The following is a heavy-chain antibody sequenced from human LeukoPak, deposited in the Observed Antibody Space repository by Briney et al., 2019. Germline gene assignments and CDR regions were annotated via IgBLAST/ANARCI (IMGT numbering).Heavy chain of an antibody. V-gene: IGHV3-30-3*01. Sequence: GRSLRLSCAASGFTFSSYTMHWVRQAPGKGLEWVAVISYDGSNKYYADSVKGRFTISRDNSKNTLYLQMNSLRAEDTAVYYCAKDGQYSAGWYFDYWGQGTLVTVSS. CDR1: GFTFSSYT. D-gene: IGHD6-19*01. J-gene: IGHJ4*02. CDR2: ISYDGSNK. CDR3: AKDGQYSAGWYFDY.